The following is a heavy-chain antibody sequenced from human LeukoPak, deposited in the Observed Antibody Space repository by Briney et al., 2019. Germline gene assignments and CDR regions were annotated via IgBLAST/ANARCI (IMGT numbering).Heavy chain of an antibody. V-gene: IGHV3-30*04. D-gene: IGHD4-17*01. Sequence: PGGSLRLSCAASGFTFSSYAMHWVRQAPGKGLEWVAIISYDGSNKYYADSVKGRFTISRDNAKNSLYLQMNSLRAEDTAVYYCARATVTPTNDWGQGTLVTVSS. CDR3: ARATVTPTND. CDR1: GFTFSSYA. CDR2: ISYDGSNK. J-gene: IGHJ4*02.